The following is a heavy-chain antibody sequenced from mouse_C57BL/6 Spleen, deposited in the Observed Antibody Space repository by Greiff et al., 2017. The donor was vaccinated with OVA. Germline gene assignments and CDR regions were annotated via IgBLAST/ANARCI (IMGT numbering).Heavy chain of an antibody. CDR1: GYTFTSYG. J-gene: IGHJ4*01. CDR2: IYPRSGNT. D-gene: IGHD3-2*02. CDR3: ARDSSGSGAMDY. V-gene: IGHV1-81*01. Sequence: QVQLKESGAELARPGASVKLSCKASGYTFTSYGISWVKQRTGQGLEWIGEIYPRSGNTYYNEKFKGKATLTADKSSSTAYMELRSLTSEDSAVYFCARDSSGSGAMDYWGQGTSVTVSS.